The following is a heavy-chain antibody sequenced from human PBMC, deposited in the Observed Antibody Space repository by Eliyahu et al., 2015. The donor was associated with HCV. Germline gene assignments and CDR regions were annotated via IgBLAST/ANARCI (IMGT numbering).Heavy chain of an antibody. D-gene: IGHD5-12*01. V-gene: IGHV4-61*01. CDR2: IYYSGST. CDR3: ARDGDQPGIYGIDY. J-gene: IGHJ4*02. CDR1: XGSVSSGXYY. Sequence: QVQLQESGPGLVKPSETLSLTCTVXXGSVSSGXYYWSWIRQPPGKGLEWIGYIYYSGSTNYNPSLKSRVTISVDTSKNQFSLKLSSVTAADTAVYYCARDGDQPGIYGIDYWGQGTLVTVSS.